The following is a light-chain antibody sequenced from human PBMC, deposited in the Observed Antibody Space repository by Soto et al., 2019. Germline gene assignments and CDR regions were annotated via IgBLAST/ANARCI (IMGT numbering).Light chain of an antibody. CDR3: QQYYTNSWS. CDR1: QIVLYSPNNKNY. Sequence: DIVMTQSPDSLAVSLGERATINCKSGQIVLYSPNNKNYLAWYQHKPGQPPKMLIYWASIRESGVPDRFSGSGSGTDFTLTISSLQSEDVAVYYCQQYYTNSWSFGQGTKVDIK. CDR2: WAS. J-gene: IGKJ1*01. V-gene: IGKV4-1*01.